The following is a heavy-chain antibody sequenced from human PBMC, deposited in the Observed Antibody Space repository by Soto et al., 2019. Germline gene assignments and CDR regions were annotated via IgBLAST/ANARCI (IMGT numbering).Heavy chain of an antibody. D-gene: IGHD6-13*01. J-gene: IGHJ6*02. Sequence: QVQLVQSGAEVKKPGSSVKVSCKASGGTFSSYAISWVRQAPGQGLEWMGGIIPIFGTANYAQKFQGRVTIPGEESTSTAYMELRSLRSEDKAVYYCAREMLTYSSSWYNGGDYYYGMDVWGQGTTVTVS. CDR2: IIPIFGTA. CDR3: AREMLTYSSSWYNGGDYYYGMDV. V-gene: IGHV1-69*01. CDR1: GGTFSSYA.